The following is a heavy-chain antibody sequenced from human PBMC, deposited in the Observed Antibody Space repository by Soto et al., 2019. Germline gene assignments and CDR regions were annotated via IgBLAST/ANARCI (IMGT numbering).Heavy chain of an antibody. J-gene: IGHJ5*02. Sequence: SETLSLTCTVSGGSISSGGYYWSWIRQHPGKGLEWIGYIYYSGSTYYNPSLKSRVTISVDTSKNQFSLKLSSVTAADTAVYYCARKPDDKNNWFDPWGQGTLVTVSS. CDR3: ARKPDDKNNWFDP. CDR2: IYYSGST. V-gene: IGHV4-31*03. D-gene: IGHD1-1*01. CDR1: GGSISSGGYY.